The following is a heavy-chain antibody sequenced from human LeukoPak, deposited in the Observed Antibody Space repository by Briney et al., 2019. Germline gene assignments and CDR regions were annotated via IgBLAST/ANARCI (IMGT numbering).Heavy chain of an antibody. V-gene: IGHV4-61*02. Sequence: TLSLTCTVSGGSISSGIYYWSWIRQPAGKGLEWIGRIYTSGSTSYNPSLKSRVTISVDTSKNQFSLKLSSVTAADTAVYYCARGRRLTTVSTGPGYFDYWGQGTLVTVSS. D-gene: IGHD4-17*01. CDR2: IYTSGST. CDR3: ARGRRLTTVSTGPGYFDY. J-gene: IGHJ4*02. CDR1: GGSISSGIYY.